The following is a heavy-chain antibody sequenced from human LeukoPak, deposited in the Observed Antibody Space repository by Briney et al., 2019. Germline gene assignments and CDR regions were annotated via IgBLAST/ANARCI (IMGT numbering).Heavy chain of an antibody. J-gene: IGHJ3*02. CDR1: GXSFSGYY. D-gene: IGHD3-22*01. V-gene: IGHV4-34*01. CDR2: INHSGST. CDR3: ARGAYYDSSGYYPDAFDI. Sequence: SETLSLTCAVYGXSFSGYYWSWIRQPPGKGLEWIGEINHSGSTNYNPYLKSRVTISVDTSKNQFSLKLSSVTAADTAVYYCARGAYYDSSGYYPDAFDIWGQGTMVTVSS.